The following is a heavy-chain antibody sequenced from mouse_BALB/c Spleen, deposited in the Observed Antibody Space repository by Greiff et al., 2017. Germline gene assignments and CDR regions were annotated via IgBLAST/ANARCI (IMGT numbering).Heavy chain of an antibody. D-gene: IGHD1-1*01. CDR1: GFNIKDTY. CDR2: IDPANGNT. J-gene: IGHJ1*01. Sequence: VQLQQSGAELVKPGASVKLSCTASGFNIKDTYMHWVKQRPEQGLEWIGRIDPANGNTKYDPKFQGKATITADTSSNTAYLQLSSLTSEDTAVYYCARSDGSSYAYWYFDVWGAGTTVTVSS. V-gene: IGHV14-3*02. CDR3: ARSDGSSYAYWYFDV.